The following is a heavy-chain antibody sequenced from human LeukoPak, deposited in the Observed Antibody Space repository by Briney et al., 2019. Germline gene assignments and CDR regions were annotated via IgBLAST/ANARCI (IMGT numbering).Heavy chain of an antibody. J-gene: IGHJ4*02. D-gene: IGHD3-10*01. CDR2: LYDAGNT. Sequence: SETLSLTCTVSGGSITSSNYYWAWIRQPPGKGLEWIGSLYDAGNTYYNPSLKSRVAISVDTAKKQVSLKLTSLTAADTAVYYCARDVTVRGSPYRRYFDLWGQGSLVAVSS. CDR1: GGSITSSNYY. CDR3: ARDVTVRGSPYRRYFDL. V-gene: IGHV4-39*07.